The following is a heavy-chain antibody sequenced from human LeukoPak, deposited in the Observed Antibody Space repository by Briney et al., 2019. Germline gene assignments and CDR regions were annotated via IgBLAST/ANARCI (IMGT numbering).Heavy chain of an antibody. Sequence: SETLSLTCTVSAYSISSSYYWGWIRQPPGKGLEWIGSIYHSGSTYYNPSLQSRVTISVDTSKNQFSLKLSSVTAADTAVYYCARGFITPLYNYGSGSYYISWGQGTLVTVSS. CDR3: ARGFITPLYNYGSGSYYIS. D-gene: IGHD3-10*01. J-gene: IGHJ5*02. V-gene: IGHV4-38-2*02. CDR1: AYSISSSYY. CDR2: IYHSGST.